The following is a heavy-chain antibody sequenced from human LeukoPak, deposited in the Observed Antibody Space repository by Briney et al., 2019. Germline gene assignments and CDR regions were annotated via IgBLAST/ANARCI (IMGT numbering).Heavy chain of an antibody. J-gene: IGHJ4*02. CDR2: INPSDDST. D-gene: IGHD3-22*01. V-gene: IGHV1-46*02. Sequence: ASVKVSCKASGYTFNSYYMHWVRQAPGQGLEWMGIINPSDDSTRYAQKFQGRVTMTKDTSTNTVCMDLSSLSSDDTAVYYCARAYYDSSAYHHAVYFDYWGQGTLVTVSS. CDR3: ARAYYDSSAYHHAVYFDY. CDR1: GYTFNSYY.